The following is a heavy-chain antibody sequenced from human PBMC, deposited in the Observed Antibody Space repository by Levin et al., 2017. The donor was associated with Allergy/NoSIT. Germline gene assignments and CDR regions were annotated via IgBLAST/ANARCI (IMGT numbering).Heavy chain of an antibody. D-gene: IGHD3-10*01. CDR2: IGNKDSGVTA. Sequence: GGSLRLSCTASGFIFGDYAMSWFRQAPGKGLEWVAFIGNKDSGVTADYSASVKGRFIISRDDSKIIAHLQMNSLKTEDTAVYYCTRRVLWFGRRQDYYMEGWGKGTTVTVYS. J-gene: IGHJ6*03. CDR3: TRRVLWFGRRQDYYMEG. CDR1: GFIFGDYA. V-gene: IGHV3-49*03.